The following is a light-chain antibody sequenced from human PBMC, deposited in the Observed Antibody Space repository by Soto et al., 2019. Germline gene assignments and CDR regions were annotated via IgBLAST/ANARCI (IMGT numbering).Light chain of an antibody. J-gene: IGKJ2*01. Sequence: EIVMTQSPATLSVSPGERATLSCRASQSVSSNLAWYRQKPDQAPRLLIYGASTRATGIPARFSGSGSGTEFNLTISSLRSELFAVYPYPQYNNMPTYTFGQGTKLEIK. CDR1: QSVSSN. CDR3: PQYNNMPTYT. V-gene: IGKV3-15*01. CDR2: GAS.